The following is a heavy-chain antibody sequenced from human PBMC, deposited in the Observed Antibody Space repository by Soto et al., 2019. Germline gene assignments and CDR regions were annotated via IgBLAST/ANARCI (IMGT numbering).Heavy chain of an antibody. CDR2: IIPIFGTR. CDR1: GGTFSNYA. V-gene: IGHV1-69*01. D-gene: IGHD1-26*01. Sequence: QVQLVQSGAEVKKPGSSVKVSCKASGGTFSNYAISWVRQARGQGLEWMGGIIPIFGTRNYAQKFQGKITSTADESTSTAYMELSSLRFGDTAVYYCVTRIVGASFVYWGQGTLVTVSS. CDR3: VTRIVGASFVY. J-gene: IGHJ4*02.